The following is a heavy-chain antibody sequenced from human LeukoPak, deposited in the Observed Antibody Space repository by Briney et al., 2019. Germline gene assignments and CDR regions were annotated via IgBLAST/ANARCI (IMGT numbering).Heavy chain of an antibody. J-gene: IGHJ4*02. V-gene: IGHV3-21*01. D-gene: IGHD2-8*02. CDR2: ISSSTTYI. CDR1: EFTFSSYT. Sequence: PGGSLRLSCAASEFTFSSYTMTWVRQAPGKGLEWVSSISSSTTYIYYADSVKGRFTVSRDNANNSLYLQMNSLRVEDTAVYYCARVFWDMSKTGAPPSVDYWGQGTLVTVSS. CDR3: ARVFWDMSKTGAPPSVDY.